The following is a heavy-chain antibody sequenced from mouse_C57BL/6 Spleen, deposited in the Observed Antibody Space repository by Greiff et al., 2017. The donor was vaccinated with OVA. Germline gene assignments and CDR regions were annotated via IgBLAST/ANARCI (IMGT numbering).Heavy chain of an antibody. CDR1: GYTFTSYW. V-gene: IGHV1-55*01. J-gene: IGHJ3*01. Sequence: QVQLQQPGAELVKPGASVKMSCKASGYTFTSYWITWVKQRPGQGLEWIGDIYPGSGSTNYNEKFKSKATLTVDTSSSTAYMQPSSLTSEDSAVYYCASPDYYGSSCSYWGQGTLVTVSA. D-gene: IGHD1-1*01. CDR3: ASPDYYGSSCSY. CDR2: IYPGSGST.